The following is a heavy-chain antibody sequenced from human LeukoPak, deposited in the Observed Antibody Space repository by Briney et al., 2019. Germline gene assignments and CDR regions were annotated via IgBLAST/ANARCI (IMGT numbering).Heavy chain of an antibody. D-gene: IGHD6-13*01. CDR2: IRQDGSEK. CDR3: ARDGTAAALYFDL. Sequence: GGSLRLSCAVSGFTFTEYWMNWVRQAPGKGLEWVASIRQDGSEKTYADSVKGRFTISRDNTKNSLSLQVNSLRAEDTAVYYCARDGTAAALYFDLWRQGTLGTVSS. V-gene: IGHV3-7*01. CDR1: GFTFTEYW. J-gene: IGHJ4*01.